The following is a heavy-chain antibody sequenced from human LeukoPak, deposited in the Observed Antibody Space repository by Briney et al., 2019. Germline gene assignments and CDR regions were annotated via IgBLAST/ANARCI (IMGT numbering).Heavy chain of an antibody. CDR1: GFTFSSYW. CDR2: IKQDGSEK. D-gene: IGHD6-19*01. V-gene: IGHV3-7*01. Sequence: GESLRLSCAASGFTFSSYWMSWVRQAPGKGLEWVAHIKQDGSEKYYVDSVKGRFTISRDNAKNSLYLQMNSLRAEDTAVYYCARDKPAGIPVASYHDYWGQGTLVTVSS. CDR3: ARDKPAGIPVASYHDY. J-gene: IGHJ4*02.